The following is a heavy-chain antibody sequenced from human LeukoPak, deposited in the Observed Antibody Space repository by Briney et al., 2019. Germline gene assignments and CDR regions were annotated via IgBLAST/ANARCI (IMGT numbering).Heavy chain of an antibody. J-gene: IGHJ4*02. CDR3: ARGAEYSSSWYVDY. CDR2: IYYSGST. V-gene: IGHV4-59*01. Sequence: KPSETLSLTCTVSGGSISSYYWSWIRQPPGKGLEWIGYIYYSGSTNYNPSLKSRVTISVDTSKNQFSLKLSSVTAADTAVYYCARGAEYSSSWYVDYWGQGTLVTVSS. CDR1: GGSISSYY. D-gene: IGHD6-13*01.